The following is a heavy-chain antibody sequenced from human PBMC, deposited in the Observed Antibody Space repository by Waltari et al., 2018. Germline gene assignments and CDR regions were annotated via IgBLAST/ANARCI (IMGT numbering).Heavy chain of an antibody. Sequence: QLQLQESGPGLVKPSETLSLNCPVSGGSISSSSYYWGWIRQHPGKGLEWIGSSYYSGSAYINPTLKSRGSTSVATTKNRCSLKPRSVTAATASVYYCARTSHITGMTYYDYDYMGGWGKGTTGTLAS. J-gene: IGHJ6*03. D-gene: IGHD1-20*01. CDR3: ARTSHITGMTYYDYDYMGG. CDR2: SYYSGSA. V-gene: IGHV4-39*07. CDR1: GGSISSSSYY.